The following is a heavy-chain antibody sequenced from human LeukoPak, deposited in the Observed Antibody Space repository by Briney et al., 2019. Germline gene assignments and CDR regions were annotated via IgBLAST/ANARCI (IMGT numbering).Heavy chain of an antibody. CDR2: ISSSSSTI. D-gene: IGHD3-22*01. CDR3: ASVWIYYDSSGYSYNWFDP. Sequence: GGSLRLSCAASGFTFSSYNMNWVRQAPGKGLEWVSYISSSSSTIYYADSVKGRFTISRDNAKNSLYLQMNSLRAEDTAVYYCASVWIYYDSSGYSYNWFDPWGQGTLVTVSS. J-gene: IGHJ5*02. V-gene: IGHV3-48*01. CDR1: GFTFSSYN.